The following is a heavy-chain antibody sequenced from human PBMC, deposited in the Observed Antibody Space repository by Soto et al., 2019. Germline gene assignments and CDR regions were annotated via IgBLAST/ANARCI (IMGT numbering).Heavy chain of an antibody. CDR1: GYTFTGYY. J-gene: IGHJ4*02. CDR2: INPNSGGT. D-gene: IGHD1-26*01. V-gene: IGHV1-2*04. CDR3: ARGVGASYYFDY. Sequence: ASVKVSCKASGYTFTGYYMHWVRQAPGQGLEWMGWINPNSGGTNYAQKFQGWVTMTRDTSISTAYMELRSLRSDDTAVYYCARGVGASYYFDYWGQGTLVTVSS.